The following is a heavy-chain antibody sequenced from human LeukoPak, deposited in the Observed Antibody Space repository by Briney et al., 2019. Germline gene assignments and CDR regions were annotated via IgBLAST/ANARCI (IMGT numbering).Heavy chain of an antibody. J-gene: IGHJ5*02. CDR2: IYYSGST. CDR3: ARGSAYYDFWSGYSPLGRWFDP. V-gene: IGHV4-59*01. CDR1: GGSISSYY. D-gene: IGHD3-3*01. Sequence: PSETLSLTCTVSGGSISSYYWSWIRQPPGKGLEWIGYIYYSGSTNYNPSLKSRVTISVDTSKNQFSLKLSFVTAADTAVYYCARGSAYYDFWSGYSPLGRWFDPWGQGTLVTVSS.